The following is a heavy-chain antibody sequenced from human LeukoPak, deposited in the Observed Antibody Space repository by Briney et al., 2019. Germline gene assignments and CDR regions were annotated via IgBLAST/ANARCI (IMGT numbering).Heavy chain of an antibody. CDR3: ARGGLVITAFYYYYYYMDV. Sequence: ASVKVSCNASGYTFTGYYMHWVRQAPGQGLEWMGWINPNSGGTNYAQKFQGRVTMTRDTSISTAYMELSRLRSDDTAVYYCARGGLVITAFYYYYYYMDVWGKGTTVTISS. CDR2: INPNSGGT. V-gene: IGHV1-2*02. J-gene: IGHJ6*03. CDR1: GYTFTGYY. D-gene: IGHD3-22*01.